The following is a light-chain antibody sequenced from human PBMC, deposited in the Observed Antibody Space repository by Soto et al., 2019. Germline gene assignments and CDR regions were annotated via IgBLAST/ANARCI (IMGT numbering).Light chain of an antibody. CDR2: DVT. Sequence: QPVLTQPPSGSGSPGQSITISCTGTSNDVGGYNYVSWYQHHPGKAPKLIICDVTDRPSGISDRFSASKSGNTASLTISGLQAEDEADDYCSSDAGSNNSEVFGTGTKVTLL. V-gene: IGLV2-14*03. J-gene: IGLJ1*01. CDR1: SNDVGGYNY. CDR3: SSDAGSNNSEV.